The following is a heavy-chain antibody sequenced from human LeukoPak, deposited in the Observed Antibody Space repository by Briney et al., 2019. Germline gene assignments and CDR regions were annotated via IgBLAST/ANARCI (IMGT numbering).Heavy chain of an antibody. Sequence: ASVKVSCKASGYTFTSYGISWVRQAPGQGLEWMGWISAYNGNTNYAQKLQGRVTMTTDTSTSTAYMELRSLRSEDTAVYYCAGRLGYCSSTSCYTKQEIDYWGQGTLVTVSS. CDR1: GYTFTSYG. CDR2: ISAYNGNT. CDR3: AGRLGYCSSTSCYTKQEIDY. J-gene: IGHJ4*02. V-gene: IGHV1-18*01. D-gene: IGHD2-2*02.